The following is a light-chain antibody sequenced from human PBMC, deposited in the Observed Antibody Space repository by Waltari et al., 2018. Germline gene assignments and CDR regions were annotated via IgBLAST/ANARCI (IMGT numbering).Light chain of an antibody. Sequence: DIVMTQSPLSLPVTPGESASISCRSSQSLLYSNGYNYLDWYLQKPGQSPQLLIYLGSNRASGVADRFSGSGSGTDFTLRISRVEADDVGVYYCMQALQTPLTFGPGTKVDIK. J-gene: IGKJ3*01. CDR1: QSLLYSNGYNY. CDR3: MQALQTPLT. CDR2: LGS. V-gene: IGKV2-28*01.